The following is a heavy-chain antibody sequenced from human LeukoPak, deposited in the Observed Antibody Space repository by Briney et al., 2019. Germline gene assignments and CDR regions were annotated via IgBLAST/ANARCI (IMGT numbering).Heavy chain of an antibody. CDR2: IYYSGST. V-gene: IGHV4-61*01. J-gene: IGHJ4*02. CDR1: GGSISSSSYY. CDR3: ARVTGYMIEDYFDY. D-gene: IGHD3-22*01. Sequence: MSSETLSLTCTVSGGSISSSSYYWSWIRQPPGKGLEWIGSIYYSGSTNYNPSLKSRVTISVDTSKNQFSLKLSSVTAADTAVYYCARVTGYMIEDYFDYWGQGTLVTVSS.